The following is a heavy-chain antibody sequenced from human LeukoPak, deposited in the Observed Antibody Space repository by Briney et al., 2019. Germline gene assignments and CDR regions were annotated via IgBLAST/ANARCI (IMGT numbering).Heavy chain of an antibody. CDR2: IDHSGST. CDR3: ARPHCSGGSCYLFVP. CDR1: GGSISSYY. J-gene: IGHJ4*02. Sequence: SETLSLTCTVSGGSISSYYWSWIRQPPGKGLEWIGSIDHSGSTYYNPSLKSRVTISVDTSKNQFSLKLSSVTAADTAVYYCARPHCSGGSCYLFVPWGQGTLVTVFS. D-gene: IGHD2-15*01. V-gene: IGHV4-59*08.